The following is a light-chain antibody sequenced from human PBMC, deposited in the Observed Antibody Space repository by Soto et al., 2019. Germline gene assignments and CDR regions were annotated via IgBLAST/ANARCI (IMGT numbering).Light chain of an antibody. CDR3: NSYAGSNNYVL. CDR1: SSDVGGYNY. J-gene: IGLJ2*01. CDR2: EVS. V-gene: IGLV2-8*01. Sequence: QTVVTQPPSASGSPGQSVTISCTGTSSDVGGYNYVSWYQQHPGKAPKLLIYEVSKRPSGVPDRFSGSKSGNTASLTVSGLQAEDEADYYCNSYAGSNNYVLFGGGTKLTVL.